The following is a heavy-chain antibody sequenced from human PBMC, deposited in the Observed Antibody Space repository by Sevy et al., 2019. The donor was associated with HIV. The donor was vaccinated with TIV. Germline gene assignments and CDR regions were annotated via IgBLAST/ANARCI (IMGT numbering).Heavy chain of an antibody. J-gene: IGHJ1*01. CDR2: VSYDGSNT. CDR1: GFTFRSFS. D-gene: IGHD1-1*01. CDR3: ALERLSSDVAEYFQN. Sequence: GGSLRLSCAASGFTFRSFSMHWVRQAPGKWLEWVTTVSYDGSNTYYADSVKGRFPVFRDNSRNLLNLQMNNLRPEDTAVYYCALERLSSDVAEYFQNWGQGTPVTVSS. V-gene: IGHV3-30-3*01.